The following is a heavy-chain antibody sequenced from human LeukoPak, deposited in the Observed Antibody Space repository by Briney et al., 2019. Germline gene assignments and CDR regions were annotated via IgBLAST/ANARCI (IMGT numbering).Heavy chain of an antibody. Sequence: SVKVSCKASGGTFSSYAISWVRQAPGQGLEWMGRIIPIFGTANYAQKFQGRVTITTDKSTSTAYMELSSLRSEDTAVYYCARPGGDSSSWYGQFDYWGQGTLDTVSS. CDR1: GGTFSSYA. CDR2: IIPIFGTA. V-gene: IGHV1-69*05. CDR3: ARPGGDSSSWYGQFDY. D-gene: IGHD6-13*01. J-gene: IGHJ4*02.